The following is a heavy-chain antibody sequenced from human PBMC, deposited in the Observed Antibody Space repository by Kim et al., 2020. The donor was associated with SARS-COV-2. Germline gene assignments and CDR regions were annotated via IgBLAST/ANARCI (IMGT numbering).Heavy chain of an antibody. J-gene: IGHJ6*02. CDR3: TRIIVLMVYAMRLAYYGMAV. CDR1: GFTFGDYA. V-gene: IGHV3-49*04. Sequence: GGSLRLSCTASGFTFGDYAMSWVRQAPGKGLEWVGFIRSKAYGGTTEYAASVKGRFTISRDDSKNIAYLQMNSLKTEDAAVYYCTRIIVLMVYAMRLAYYGMAVWGQGTTVTVSS. CDR2: IRSKAYGGTT. D-gene: IGHD2-8*01.